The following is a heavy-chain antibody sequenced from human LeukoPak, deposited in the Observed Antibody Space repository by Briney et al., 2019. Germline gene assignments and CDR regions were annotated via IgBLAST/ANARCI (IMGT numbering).Heavy chain of an antibody. Sequence: ASVKVSCKASGYSFTDYYIHWVRQAPGQGLEWMGWINPNSGDTKYAQKFHSRVTLTRDWSINTAYMELSRLKSDDTVVFYCARGEQWLTRYWGQGTLVTVSS. CDR1: GYSFTDYY. CDR3: ARGEQWLTRY. J-gene: IGHJ4*02. V-gene: IGHV1-2*02. D-gene: IGHD6-19*01. CDR2: INPNSGDT.